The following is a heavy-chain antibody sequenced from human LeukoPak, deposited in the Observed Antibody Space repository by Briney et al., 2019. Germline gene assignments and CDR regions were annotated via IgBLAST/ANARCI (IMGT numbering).Heavy chain of an antibody. CDR1: GGSISSGDYY. CDR3: LAVVVVIARPDY. Sequence: SQTLSLTCTVSGGSISSGDYYWSWIRQPPGKGLEWIGYIYYSGSTYYNPSLKSRVTISVDTSKNQFSLKLSSATAADTAVYYCLAVVVVIARPDYWGQGTLVTVSS. D-gene: IGHD2-21*01. J-gene: IGHJ4*02. CDR2: IYYSGST. V-gene: IGHV4-30-4*08.